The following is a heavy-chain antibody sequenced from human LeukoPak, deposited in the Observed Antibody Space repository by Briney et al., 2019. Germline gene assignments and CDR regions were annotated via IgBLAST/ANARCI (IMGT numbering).Heavy chain of an antibody. V-gene: IGHV3-30*04. J-gene: IGHJ4*02. Sequence: PGGSLRLSCAASGFTFSSYAMHWVRQAPGKGLEWVAVISYDGSNEYYADSVKGRFTISRNNSKNTLYLQMNSLRAEDTAVYYCARGSVVVVAAMYYFDYWGQGTLVTVSS. CDR3: ARGSVVVVAAMYYFDY. D-gene: IGHD2-15*01. CDR2: ISYDGSNE. CDR1: GFTFSSYA.